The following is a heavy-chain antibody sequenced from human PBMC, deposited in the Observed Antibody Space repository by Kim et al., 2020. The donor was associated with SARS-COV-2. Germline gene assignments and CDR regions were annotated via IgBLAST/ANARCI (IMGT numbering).Heavy chain of an antibody. CDR2: YM. D-gene: IGHD3-3*01. J-gene: IGHJ4*02. Sequence: YMYYEYSVKCRFTISRVNAKTSLYLQMDSLRAEDTAVYYCASHWSGYFNYWGQGTLVTVSS. CDR3: ASHWSGYFNY. V-gene: IGHV3-21*01.